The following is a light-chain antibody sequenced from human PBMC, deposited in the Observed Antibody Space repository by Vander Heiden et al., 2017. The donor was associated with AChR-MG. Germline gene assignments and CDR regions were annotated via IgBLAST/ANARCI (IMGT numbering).Light chain of an antibody. CDR2: GAS. Sequence: EIVLTQSPGTLSLSPGERATLSCRASQSVSSSYLAWYQQKPGQAPRLLIYGASSRATGIPDRFSGSGSGTDFTLTISRLEPEDFAVYYCQQYGSSWFTFGGGTKVEIK. CDR3: QQYGSSWFT. J-gene: IGKJ4*01. V-gene: IGKV3-20*01. CDR1: QSVSSSY.